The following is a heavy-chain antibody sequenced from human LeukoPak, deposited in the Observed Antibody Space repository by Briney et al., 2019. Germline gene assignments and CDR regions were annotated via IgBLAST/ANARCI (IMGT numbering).Heavy chain of an antibody. CDR3: ARDGTAMLEDNWFDP. CDR2: ISSSSYI. V-gene: IGHV3-21*01. D-gene: IGHD5-18*01. J-gene: IGHJ5*02. Sequence: GGSLRLSCAASGFTFSSYSMNWVRQAPGKGLEWVSSISSSSYIYYADSVKGRFTISRDNAKNSLYLQMNSLRAEDTAVYYCARDGTAMLEDNWFDPWGQGTLVTVSS. CDR1: GFTFSSYS.